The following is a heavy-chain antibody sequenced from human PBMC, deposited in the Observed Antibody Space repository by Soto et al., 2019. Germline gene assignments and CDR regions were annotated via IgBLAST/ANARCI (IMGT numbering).Heavy chain of an antibody. CDR2: ISSSSSYI. Sequence: EVQLVESGGGLVKPGGSLRLSCAASGFTFSSYSMNWVRQAPGKGLEWVSSISSSSSYIYYADSVKGRFTISRDNAKNSLYLQMNSLRAEDTAVYYCARDILRDGYNSGLGPLDYWGQGTLVTVSS. CDR3: ARDILRDGYNSGLGPLDY. D-gene: IGHD5-12*01. V-gene: IGHV3-21*01. J-gene: IGHJ4*02. CDR1: GFTFSSYS.